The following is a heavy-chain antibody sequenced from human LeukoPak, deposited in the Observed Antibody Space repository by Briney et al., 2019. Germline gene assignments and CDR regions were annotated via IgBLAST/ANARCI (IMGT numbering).Heavy chain of an antibody. CDR3: ARHRSGGSQDDAFDI. Sequence: PGGSLRLSCAASGFTFSNYWMNWVRQAPGKGLEWVANIKQDGSAKYYVDSVKGRFTISRDNAKNSLYLQMNSLRAEDTAVYYCARHRSGGSQDDAFDIWGQGTLVTVSS. V-gene: IGHV3-7*01. J-gene: IGHJ3*02. CDR1: GFTFSNYW. CDR2: IKQDGSAK. D-gene: IGHD2-15*01.